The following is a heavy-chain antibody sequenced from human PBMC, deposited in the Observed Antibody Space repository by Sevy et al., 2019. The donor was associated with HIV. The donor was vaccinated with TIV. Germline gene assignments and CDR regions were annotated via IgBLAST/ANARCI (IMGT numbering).Heavy chain of an antibody. CDR2: IYYNVHI. J-gene: IGHJ4*02. V-gene: IGHV4-59*11. CDR3: AGENAWGRGYS. D-gene: IGHD1-26*01. Sequence: SETLSLTCTVSGGSITSLYWNWIRQPPGKGLEWIANIYYNVHINYNPSLKSRVTLSFDTCKNQFSLRLSSVTAADTAMYYCAGENAWGRGYSWGQGTLLTVSS. CDR1: GGSITSLY.